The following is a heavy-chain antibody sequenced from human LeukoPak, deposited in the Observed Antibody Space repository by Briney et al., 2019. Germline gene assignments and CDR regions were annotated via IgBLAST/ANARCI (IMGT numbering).Heavy chain of an antibody. J-gene: IGHJ4*02. V-gene: IGHV1-2*02. CDR3: ARGANQY. Sequence: GASVKISCKASGYTFTGYYIHWIRQTPGQGLEWMGGISPDTGVTTSAQNFEGPVTRIWDTSLTSTLTGLTKVRPEETAPYYCARGANQYWGQRTLVTVAS. D-gene: IGHD4/OR15-4a*01. CDR2: ISPDTGVT. CDR1: GYTFTGYY.